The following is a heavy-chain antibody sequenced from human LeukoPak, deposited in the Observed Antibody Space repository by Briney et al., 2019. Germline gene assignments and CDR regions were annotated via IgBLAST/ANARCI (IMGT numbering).Heavy chain of an antibody. CDR2: IYTSGST. Sequence: PSQTLSLTCTVSGGSTSSGSYYWSWIRQPAGKGLEWIGRIYTSGSTNYNPSLKSRVTISVDTSKNQFSLKLSSVTAADTAVYYCARTRILSGYFDYWGQGTLVTVSS. CDR1: GGSTSSGSYY. V-gene: IGHV4-61*02. D-gene: IGHD2-15*01. CDR3: ARTRILSGYFDY. J-gene: IGHJ4*02.